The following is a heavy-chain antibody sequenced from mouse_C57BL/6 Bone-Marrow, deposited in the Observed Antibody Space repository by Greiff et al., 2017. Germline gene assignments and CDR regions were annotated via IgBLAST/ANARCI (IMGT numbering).Heavy chain of an antibody. CDR1: GFTFTDYY. V-gene: IGHV7-3*01. Sequence: EVMLVESGGGLVQPGGSLSLSCAASGFTFTDYYMSWVRQPPGKALEWLGFIRNKANGYTTEYSASVKGRFTISRDNSQSILYLQMNALRAEDSATYYCARYRHIDYYGSSYVDYAMDYWGQGTSVTVSS. J-gene: IGHJ4*01. D-gene: IGHD1-1*01. CDR2: IRNKANGYTT. CDR3: ARYRHIDYYGSSYVDYAMDY.